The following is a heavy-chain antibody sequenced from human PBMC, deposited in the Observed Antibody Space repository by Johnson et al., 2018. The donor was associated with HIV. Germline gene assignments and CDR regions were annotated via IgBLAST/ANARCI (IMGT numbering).Heavy chain of an antibody. J-gene: IGHJ3*02. D-gene: IGHD4-17*01. CDR2: IYSGGST. V-gene: IGHV3-53*01. Sequence: VQLVESGGGLIQPGGSLRLSCAASGFTVSSNYMSWVRQAPGKGLEWVSVIYSGGSTYYADSVKGRFTINRDNSKNTLYLQMNSLRAEDTAVYYCAREDLYGAGPDAFDIWGQGTMVTVSS. CDR1: GFTVSSNY. CDR3: AREDLYGAGPDAFDI.